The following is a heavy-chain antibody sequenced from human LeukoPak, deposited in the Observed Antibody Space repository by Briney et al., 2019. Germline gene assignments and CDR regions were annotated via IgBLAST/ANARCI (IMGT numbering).Heavy chain of an antibody. CDR1: GFTFSSYS. J-gene: IGHJ3*02. D-gene: IGHD4/OR15-4a*01. Sequence: GGSLRLSCAASGFTFSSYSMNWVRQAPGKGLEWVSSISSSSSYIYYADSVKGRFTISRDNAKNSLYLQMNSLRAEDMAVYYCARDRGGGTMDIWGQGTMVTVSS. CDR3: ARDRGGGTMDI. CDR2: ISSSSSYI. V-gene: IGHV3-21*01.